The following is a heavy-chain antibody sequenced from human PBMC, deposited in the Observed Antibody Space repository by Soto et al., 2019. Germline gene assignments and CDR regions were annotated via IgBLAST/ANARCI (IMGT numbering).Heavy chain of an antibody. CDR1: GGSISSSNW. V-gene: IGHV4-4*02. CDR3: ARAVRNQLPGHWFDP. D-gene: IGHD2-2*01. Sequence: PSETLSLTCAVSGGSISSSNWCSWVRQPPGKGLEWIGEIYHSGSTNYNPSLKSRVTISVDTSKNQFSLKLSSVTAADTAVYYCARAVRNQLPGHWFDPWGQGTLVTVSS. J-gene: IGHJ5*02. CDR2: IYHSGST.